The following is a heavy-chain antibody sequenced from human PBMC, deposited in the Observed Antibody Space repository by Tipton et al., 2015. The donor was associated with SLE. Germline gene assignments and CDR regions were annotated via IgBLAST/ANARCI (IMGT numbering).Heavy chain of an antibody. CDR1: GGSISSHY. CDR2: IYYSGST. Sequence: TLSLTCTVSGGSISSHYWSWIRQPPGKGLEWIGYIYYSGSTNYNPSLKSRVTISVDTSKNQFSLKLSSVTAADTAVYYCARDVAGYCTGGVCGPWGQGTLVTVSS. CDR3: ARDVAGYCTGGVCGP. D-gene: IGHD2-8*02. J-gene: IGHJ5*02. V-gene: IGHV4-59*11.